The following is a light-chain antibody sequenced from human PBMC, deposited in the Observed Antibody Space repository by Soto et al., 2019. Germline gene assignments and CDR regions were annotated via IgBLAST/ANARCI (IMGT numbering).Light chain of an antibody. CDR2: AAS. CDR3: LQVKSFPRT. CDR1: QDIRSR. Sequence: DIQMTQSPSTLSASVGDGVTIPCRASQDIRSRLAWFQQKPGRAPKYVIQAASMLQSGFPSRFAGSGSGTEFTLTINTLQPEDFATYYCLQVKSFPRTFGQGTKVDIK. V-gene: IGKV1-12*01. J-gene: IGKJ1*01.